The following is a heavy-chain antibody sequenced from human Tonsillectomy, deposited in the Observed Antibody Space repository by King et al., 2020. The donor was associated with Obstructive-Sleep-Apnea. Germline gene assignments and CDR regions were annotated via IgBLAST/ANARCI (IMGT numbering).Heavy chain of an antibody. D-gene: IGHD6-13*01. CDR1: GFIFSHYG. J-gene: IGHJ4*02. CDR2: IWYDGSNK. CDR3: ARVPARQRYCSSCPLDF. V-gene: IGHV3-33*01. Sequence: VQLVESGGGVVQPGRSLRLSCAASGFIFSHYGMHWVRQAPGVGLEWVAFIWYDGSNKYYADSVKGRFTLSRDNAKNALCLKMVSLRAEETAGYYCARVPARQRYCSSCPLDFWGQGTLVTVSS.